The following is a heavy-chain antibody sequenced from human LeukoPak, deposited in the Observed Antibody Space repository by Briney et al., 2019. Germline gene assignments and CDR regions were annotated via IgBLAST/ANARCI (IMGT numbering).Heavy chain of an antibody. V-gene: IGHV1-2*02. CDR3: ARVRTGVPAAIDY. CDR2: INPNSGGT. Sequence: ASVKVSCKASGYTFTGYYMHWVRQAPGQGLEWMGWINPNSGGTNYAQKFQGRVTMTRDTSISTAYMELSRLRSDDSAVYYCARVRTGVPAAIDYWGQGTLVTVSS. D-gene: IGHD2-2*01. J-gene: IGHJ4*02. CDR1: GYTFTGYY.